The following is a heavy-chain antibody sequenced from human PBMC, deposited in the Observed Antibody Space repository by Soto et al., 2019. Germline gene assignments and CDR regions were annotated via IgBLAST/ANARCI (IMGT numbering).Heavy chain of an antibody. CDR3: ARRYGLSAFDI. J-gene: IGHJ3*02. V-gene: IGHV4-59*08. CDR2: IYYSGST. Sequence: LSLTCTVSGGSISSYYWSWIRQPPGKGLEWIGDIYYSGSTNYNPSLKSRVTISVDTSKNQFSLKLSSVTAADTAVYFCARRYGLSAFDIWGQGTMVTVSS. CDR1: GGSISSYY. D-gene: IGHD3-10*01.